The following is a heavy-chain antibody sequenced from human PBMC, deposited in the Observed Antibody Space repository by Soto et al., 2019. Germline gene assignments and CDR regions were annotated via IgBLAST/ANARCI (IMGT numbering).Heavy chain of an antibody. V-gene: IGHV2-5*02. CDR2: IFWDDDK. J-gene: IGHJ6*02. CDR3: THHGYYSYGMDV. CDR1: GFSLSTSGVG. Sequence: QITLKESGPTLVKPTQTLTLTCTFSGFSLSTSGVGVGWIRQPPGKALEWLAVIFWDDDKRYSPSLKSRLSITKGTSKNQVVLTMTNMDPVDAATYYCTHHGYYSYGMDVWGHGTTVTVSS.